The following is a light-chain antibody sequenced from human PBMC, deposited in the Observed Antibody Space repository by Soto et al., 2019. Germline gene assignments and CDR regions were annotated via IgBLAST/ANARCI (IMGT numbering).Light chain of an antibody. CDR1: QSVSRN. CDR3: QQYNNWPPWT. CDR2: GAS. Sequence: EIVMTQSPATLSVSPGERATLSCRASQSVSRNLAWYQQKPGQAPRLLIYGASSRATGIPGRFSGSGSGTDFTLPISRLEPEDFAVYYCQQYNNWPPWTFGQGTKVDIK. V-gene: IGKV3D-15*01. J-gene: IGKJ1*01.